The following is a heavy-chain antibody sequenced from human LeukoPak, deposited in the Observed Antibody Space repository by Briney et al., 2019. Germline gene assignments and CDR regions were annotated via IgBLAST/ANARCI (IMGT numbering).Heavy chain of an antibody. CDR3: AKDAAIAAAGYYFDY. J-gene: IGHJ4*02. Sequence: GGSLRLSCAASGFTFSRHAMHWVRQTPGKGLEWVAVISSDGRDKHYADSVKGRFTISRDNSRNPLYLQMNSLRPEDTAVYYCAKDAAIAAAGYYFDYWGQGTLVTVSS. V-gene: IGHV3-30*18. D-gene: IGHD6-13*01. CDR1: GFTFSRHA. CDR2: ISSDGRDK.